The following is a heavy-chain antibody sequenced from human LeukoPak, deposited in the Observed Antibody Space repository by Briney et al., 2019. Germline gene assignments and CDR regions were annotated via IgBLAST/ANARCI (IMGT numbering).Heavy chain of an antibody. D-gene: IGHD3-9*01. J-gene: IGHJ5*02. CDR1: GYTFTSYD. V-gene: IGHV1-8*01. Sequence: VASVKVSCKASGYTFTSYDINWVRQATGQGLEWMGWMNPNSGNTGYAQKFQGRVTMTRNTSISTAYMELSSLRSEDTAVYYCARGYYDILTGYYHNWSDPWGQGTLVTVSS. CDR3: ARGYYDILTGYYHNWSDP. CDR2: MNPNSGNT.